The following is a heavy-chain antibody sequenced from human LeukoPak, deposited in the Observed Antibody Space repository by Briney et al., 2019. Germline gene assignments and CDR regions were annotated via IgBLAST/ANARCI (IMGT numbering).Heavy chain of an antibody. J-gene: IGHJ4*02. Sequence: SVKVSCKASGGTFSSYAISWVRQAPGQGLEWMGGIIPIFGTANYAQKFQGRVTITADKSTSTAYMELSSLRSEDTAVYYCARDPPYNNYDFWSGYYDYWGQGTLVSVSS. CDR2: IIPIFGTA. V-gene: IGHV1-69*06. CDR3: ARDPPYNNYDFWSGYYDY. CDR1: GGTFSSYA. D-gene: IGHD3-3*01.